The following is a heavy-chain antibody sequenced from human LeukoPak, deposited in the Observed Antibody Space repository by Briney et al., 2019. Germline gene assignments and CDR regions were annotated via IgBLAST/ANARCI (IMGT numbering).Heavy chain of an antibody. V-gene: IGHV3-23*01. CDR3: AKGRAHYDFWSGPVLHFYYMDV. Sequence: GGSLRLSCAAYGFTFSSYAMSWVRQAPGKGLEWVSAISGSGGSTYYADSVKGRFTISRDNSKNTLYLQMNSLRAEDTAVYYCAKGRAHYDFWSGPVLHFYYMDVWGKGTTVTVSS. CDR1: GFTFSSYA. CDR2: ISGSGGST. J-gene: IGHJ6*03. D-gene: IGHD3-3*01.